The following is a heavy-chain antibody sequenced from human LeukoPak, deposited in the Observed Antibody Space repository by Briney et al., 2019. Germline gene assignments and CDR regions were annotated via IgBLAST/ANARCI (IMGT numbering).Heavy chain of an antibody. CDR3: ARRLSSSMDY. V-gene: IGHV1-46*03. CDR1: GYTFTSYY. Sequence: ASXKVSCKASGYTFTSYYMHWVRQARGQGLEWMGIINPSGGRTSYAQKFQGRVTITRDTSTTTVYMELSSLRSEDTAVYYCARRLSSSMDYWGQGTLVTVSS. J-gene: IGHJ4*02. CDR2: INPSGGRT. D-gene: IGHD6-6*01.